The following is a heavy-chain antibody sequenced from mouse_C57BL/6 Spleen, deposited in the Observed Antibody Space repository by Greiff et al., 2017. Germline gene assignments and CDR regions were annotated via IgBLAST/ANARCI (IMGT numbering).Heavy chain of an antibody. CDR1: GFTFSDYG. V-gene: IGHV5-17*01. D-gene: IGHD2-4*01. J-gene: IGHJ4*01. CDR2: ISSGSSTI. Sequence: EVQLVESGGGLVKPGGSLKLSCAASGFTFSDYGMHWVRQAPEKGLEWVAYISSGSSTIYYADTVKGRFTISRDNAKNTLFLQMTSLRSEDTAMYYCARPLYDYDGYAMDYWGQGTSVTVSS. CDR3: ARPLYDYDGYAMDY.